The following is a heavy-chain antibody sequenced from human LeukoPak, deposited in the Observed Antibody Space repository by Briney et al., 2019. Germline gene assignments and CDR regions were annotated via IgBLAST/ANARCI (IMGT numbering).Heavy chain of an antibody. V-gene: IGHV3-23*01. CDR3: AKEGEAVAGTWNWFDP. Sequence: GGSLRLSCAASGFTFRSYAMNWVRQAPGKGLEWVSIISGSGDSTYYSDSVKGRFTISRDNSKNTLYLQMNSLRAEDTAVYYCAKEGEAVAGTWNWFDPWGQGTLVTVSS. J-gene: IGHJ5*02. D-gene: IGHD6-19*01. CDR2: ISGSGDST. CDR1: GFTFRSYA.